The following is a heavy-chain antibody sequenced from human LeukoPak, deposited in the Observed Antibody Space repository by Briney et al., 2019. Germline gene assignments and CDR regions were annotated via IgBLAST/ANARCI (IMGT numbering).Heavy chain of an antibody. J-gene: IGHJ4*02. CDR1: GGTFSSYA. D-gene: IGHD2-15*01. CDR3: ARDTLTVVAVTYFDY. CDR2: IIPIFGTA. V-gene: IGHV1-69*05. Sequence: SVKVSCKASGGTFSSYAISWVRQAPGQGLEWMGRIIPIFGTANYAQKFQGRVTITTDESTSTAYMELSSLRSEDTAVYYCARDTLTVVAVTYFDYXGQGTLXXVS.